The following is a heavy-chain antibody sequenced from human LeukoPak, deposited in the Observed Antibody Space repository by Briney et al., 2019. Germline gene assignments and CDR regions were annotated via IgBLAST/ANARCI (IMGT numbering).Heavy chain of an antibody. CDR2: ISSSGSTI. D-gene: IGHD5-12*01. V-gene: IGHV3-48*03. Sequence: GGSLRLSCAASGFTFSSYEMNWVRQAPRKGLEWVSYISSSGSTIYYADSVKGRFTISRDNAKNSLYLQMNSLRAEDTAVYYCAKGLGYSGYEAFDYWGQGTLVTVSS. CDR3: AKGLGYSGYEAFDY. CDR1: GFTFSSYE. J-gene: IGHJ4*02.